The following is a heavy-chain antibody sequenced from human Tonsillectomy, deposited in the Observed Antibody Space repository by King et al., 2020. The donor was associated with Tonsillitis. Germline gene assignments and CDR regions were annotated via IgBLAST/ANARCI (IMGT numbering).Heavy chain of an antibody. CDR2: MTSSDTTI. V-gene: IGHV3-48*03. Sequence: VQLVESGGGLVQPGGSLRLSCAASGFTVSSYEMNCVRQAPGKRLVWVSYMTSSDTTIYYADSARGRFTISGDNATNSRYLQMNSLRAEVTAVYYWAGSLRGFDYWGQGTLVTVSS. D-gene: IGHD1-26*01. J-gene: IGHJ4*02. CDR3: AGSLRGFDY. CDR1: GFTVSSYE.